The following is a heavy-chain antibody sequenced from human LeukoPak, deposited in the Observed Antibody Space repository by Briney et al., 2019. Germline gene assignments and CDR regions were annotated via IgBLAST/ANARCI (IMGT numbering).Heavy chain of an antibody. Sequence: GGSLRLSCAASGFTFSSYVMSWVRHAPGKGLEWVSSISGSSGNTYYADSVKGRFSISRDNSKNTVFLQINRLRAEDTAIYYCANWGAGTKGLYWGQGTLVTVSS. D-gene: IGHD1-1*01. CDR3: ANWGAGTKGLY. CDR1: GFTFSSYV. V-gene: IGHV3-23*01. J-gene: IGHJ4*02. CDR2: ISGSSGNT.